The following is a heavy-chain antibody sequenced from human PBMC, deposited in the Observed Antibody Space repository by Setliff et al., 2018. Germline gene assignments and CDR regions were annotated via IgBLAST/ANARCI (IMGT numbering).Heavy chain of an antibody. J-gene: IGHJ3*01. CDR3: AISTLSICSGGSCPNAFDV. Sequence: GASVKVSCKASGYTFTRYGISWVRQAPGKGFEWVGWISSYNDVTTYAQRFQGRVTLTKDTSTSAAYMELRSLRSDDSAVYYCAISTLSICSGGSCPNAFDVWGQGTMVTVSS. CDR2: ISSYNDVT. D-gene: IGHD2-15*01. V-gene: IGHV1-18*01. CDR1: GYTFTRYG.